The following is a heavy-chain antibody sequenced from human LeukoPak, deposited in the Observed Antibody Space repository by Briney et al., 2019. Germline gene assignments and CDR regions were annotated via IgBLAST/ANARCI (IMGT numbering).Heavy chain of an antibody. CDR3: ARGPPRGKYYYMDV. CDR1: GFPFSSFD. D-gene: IGHD1-1*01. V-gene: IGHV3-13*01. CDR2: IGTASDT. J-gene: IGHJ6*03. Sequence: GGSLRLSCAASGFPFSSFDMHWVRQPTGQGLEWVSTIGTASDTYYPGSVEGRFTLSRDNAKNSLYLQMNSLTAGDTAVYYCARGPPRGKYYYMDVWGKGTTVTVSS.